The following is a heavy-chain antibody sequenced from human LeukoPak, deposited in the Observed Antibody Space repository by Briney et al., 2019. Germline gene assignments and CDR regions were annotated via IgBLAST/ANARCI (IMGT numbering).Heavy chain of an antibody. CDR3: ARYSIRYYFDY. D-gene: IGHD4-11*01. CDR1: GGSINNYY. CDR2: IYYTGST. Sequence: SETLSLTCTVSGGSINNYYWSWVRQPPGAGLEWLAYIYYTGSTNYNPSLKTRLTISVDTSKNQFSLRLNSVTAADTAVYYCARYSIRYYFDYWGQGTLVTVSS. J-gene: IGHJ4*02. V-gene: IGHV4-59*08.